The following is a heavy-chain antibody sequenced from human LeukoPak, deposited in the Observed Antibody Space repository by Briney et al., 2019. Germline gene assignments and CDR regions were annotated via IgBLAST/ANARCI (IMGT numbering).Heavy chain of an antibody. CDR3: ARVGGCSSTSCYALYAFDY. V-gene: IGHV1-2*02. Sequence: EASVKVSCKASGGTFSSYGISWVRQAPGQGLEWMGWINPNSGGTNYAQKFQGRVTMTRDTSISTAYMELSRLRSDDTAVYYCARVGGCSSTSCYALYAFDYWGQGTLVTVSS. CDR1: GGTFSSYG. CDR2: INPNSGGT. D-gene: IGHD2-2*01. J-gene: IGHJ4*02.